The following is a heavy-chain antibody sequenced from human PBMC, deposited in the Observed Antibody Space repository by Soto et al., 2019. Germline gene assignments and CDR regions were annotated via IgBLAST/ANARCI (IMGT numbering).Heavy chain of an antibody. J-gene: IGHJ5*02. Sequence: PGGSLRLSCAASGFTFSSYAISWVRQAPGKGLEWVSAISGSGGSTYYADSVKGRFTISRDNSKSTLYLQMNSLRAEDTAVYYCAKDSSSWYSNWFDTWGQGTLVTVSS. CDR1: GFTFSSYA. V-gene: IGHV3-23*01. CDR3: AKDSSSWYSNWFDT. D-gene: IGHD6-13*01. CDR2: ISGSGGST.